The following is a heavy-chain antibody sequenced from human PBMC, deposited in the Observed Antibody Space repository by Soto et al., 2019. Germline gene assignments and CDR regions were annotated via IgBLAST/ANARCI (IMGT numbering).Heavy chain of an antibody. Sequence: EVQLVESGGGLVQTGRSLRLSCAASGFTFDDYAMHWVRQAPGKGLEWVSGISWNSGSIGYADSVKGRFTISRDNAKNPLYLQMNSLRAEDTALYYCAKGEVSSGYCSLFAYWGQGTLVTVSS. J-gene: IGHJ4*02. CDR1: GFTFDDYA. CDR2: ISWNSGSI. V-gene: IGHV3-9*01. CDR3: AKGEVSSGYCSLFAY. D-gene: IGHD3-22*01.